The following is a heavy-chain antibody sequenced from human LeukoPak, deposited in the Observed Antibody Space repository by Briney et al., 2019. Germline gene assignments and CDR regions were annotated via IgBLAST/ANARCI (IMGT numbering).Heavy chain of an antibody. J-gene: IGHJ3*02. CDR3: ARGPVGDEDVFDI. CDR1: GGSISSYY. V-gene: IGHV4-59*01. D-gene: IGHD1-26*01. CDR2: IYYSGST. Sequence: SETLSLTCTVSGGSISSYYWSWIRQPPGKGLEWIGYIYYSGSTNYNPSLKRRVTISVDTSKNQFSLKLNSVTAADTAVFYCARGPVGDEDVFDIWGQGTMVTVSS.